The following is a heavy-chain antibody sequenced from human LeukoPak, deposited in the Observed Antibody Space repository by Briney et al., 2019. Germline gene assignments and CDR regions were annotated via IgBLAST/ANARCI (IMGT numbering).Heavy chain of an antibody. CDR2: IKQDGSEK. V-gene: IGHV3-7*01. Sequence: GGPLRLSCAASGFTFSSYWMSWVRQAPGKGLEWVANIKQDGSEKYYVDSVKGRFTISRDNAKNSLYLQMNSLRAEDTAVYYCARVSKGDKMVYAIGSSRNFDYWGQGTLVTVSS. D-gene: IGHD2-8*01. CDR1: GFTFSSYW. CDR3: ARVSKGDKMVYAIGSSRNFDY. J-gene: IGHJ4*02.